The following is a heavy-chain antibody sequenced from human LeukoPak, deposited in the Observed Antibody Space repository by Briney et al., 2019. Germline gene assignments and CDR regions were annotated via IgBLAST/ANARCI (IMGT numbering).Heavy chain of an antibody. D-gene: IGHD2-8*01. CDR3: ARESGYCTNGVCRYYFDY. J-gene: IGHJ4*02. CDR2: INSDGSST. Sequence: LGGTLRPSCAASGSTFSSYWMRGVRQAPGRGLLWVSRINSDGSSTSYVYSVKGRFTISRDHAKNTLYLQMNSLRAEDTAVYCCARESGYCTNGVCRYYFDYWGQGTLVTVSS. V-gene: IGHV3-74*01. CDR1: GSTFSSYW.